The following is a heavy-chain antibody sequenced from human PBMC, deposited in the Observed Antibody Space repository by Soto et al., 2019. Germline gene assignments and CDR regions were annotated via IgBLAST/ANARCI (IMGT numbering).Heavy chain of an antibody. CDR1: GFTFSSYG. CDR3: AKVFSPEGGNYFDH. V-gene: IGHV3-30*18. J-gene: IGHJ4*02. CDR2: ISYDGSNK. Sequence: PGGSLRLSCAASGFTFSSYGMHWVRQAPGKGLEWVAVISYDGSNKYYADSVKGRFTISRDNSKNTLYLQMNSLRAEDTAVYYCAKVFSPEGGNYFDHWGQGTLVTVSS.